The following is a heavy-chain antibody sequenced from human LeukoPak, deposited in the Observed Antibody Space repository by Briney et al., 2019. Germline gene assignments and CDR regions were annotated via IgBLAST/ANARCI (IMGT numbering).Heavy chain of an antibody. D-gene: IGHD3-16*02. V-gene: IGHV3-7*01. J-gene: IGHJ4*02. CDR2: IKQDGSEK. CDR1: GYTFSSYW. CDR3: ARKLRLGELSP. Sequence: GGSLRLSCAASGYTFSSYWMSWVRQAPGKGLEWVANIKQDGSEKYYVDSVKGRFTISRDNAKNSLYLQMNSLRAEDTAVYYCARKLRLGELSPWGQGTLVTVSS.